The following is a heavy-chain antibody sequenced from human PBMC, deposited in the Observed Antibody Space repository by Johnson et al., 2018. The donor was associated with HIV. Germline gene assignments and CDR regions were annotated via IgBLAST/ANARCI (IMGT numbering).Heavy chain of an antibody. V-gene: IGHV3-30*02. J-gene: IGHJ3*02. CDR3: ARDSTPWGGDSVAYSFDI. Sequence: QVQLVESGGGVVQPGGSLRLSCAASGFTFSSFGMHWVRQAPGKGLEWVAFIRYDGSTKYYVDSVKGRFTISRDNSKNTLYLQMNSLRAEDTAVYYCARDSTPWGGDSVAYSFDIWGQGRMVTVSS. CDR1: GFTFSSFG. CDR2: IRYDGSTK. D-gene: IGHD4-17*01.